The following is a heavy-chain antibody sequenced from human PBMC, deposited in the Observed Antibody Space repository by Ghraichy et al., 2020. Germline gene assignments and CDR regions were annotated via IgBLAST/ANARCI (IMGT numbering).Heavy chain of an antibody. CDR3: ARHVPDCSSTSCYPNWFDH. CDR1: GGSISSSSYY. CDR2: IYYSGST. D-gene: IGHD2-2*01. J-gene: IGHJ5*02. Sequence: SETLSLTCTVSGGSISSSSYYWGWIRQPPGKGLEWIGSIYYSGSTYYNPSLKSRVTISVDTSKNQFSLKLSSVTAADTAVYYCARHVPDCSSTSCYPNWFDHWGQGTLVTVSS. V-gene: IGHV4-39*01.